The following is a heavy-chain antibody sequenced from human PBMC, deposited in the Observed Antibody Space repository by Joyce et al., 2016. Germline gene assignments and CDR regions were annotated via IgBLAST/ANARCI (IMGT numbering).Heavy chain of an antibody. CDR2: ISWDGVST. CDR1: GFTFDYYT. D-gene: IGHD3-3*01. V-gene: IGHV3-43*01. CDR3: AKDRGGFGVVISSYLDY. J-gene: IGHJ4*02. Sequence: EVQLVESGGVVVQPGGSLRLSCAASGFTFDYYTMHWVRQAPGKGLEWVSLISWDGVSTYYADSVKGRFTISRDNSKNSLYLQMNSLRTEDTALYYCAKDRGGFGVVISSYLDYWGQGTLVTVSS.